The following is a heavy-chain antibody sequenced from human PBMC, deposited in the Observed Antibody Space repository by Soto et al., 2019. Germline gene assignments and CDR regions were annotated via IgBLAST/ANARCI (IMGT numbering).Heavy chain of an antibody. CDR1: GGSISSGYCY. Sequence: SETLSLTCTVSGGSISSGYCYWSWIRQPPGKGLEWIGYIYYSGSTYYNPSLKSRVTISVDTSKNQFSLKLSSVTAADTAVYYCARDITLGYTDYWGQGTLLTVSS. V-gene: IGHV4-30-4*01. CDR2: IYYSGST. J-gene: IGHJ4*02. D-gene: IGHD1-1*01. CDR3: ARDITLGYTDY.